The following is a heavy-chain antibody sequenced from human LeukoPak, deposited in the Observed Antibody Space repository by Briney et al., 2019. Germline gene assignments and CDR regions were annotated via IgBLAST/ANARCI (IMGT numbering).Heavy chain of an antibody. CDR3: ERDGRSAATGGLGLRYFGADHRVGFDP. V-gene: IGHV1-69*13. CDR1: GDTFSRYA. CDR2: IIPIFGTA. D-gene: IGHD3-9*01. J-gene: IGHJ5*02. Sequence: ASVRVSCKASGDTFSRYAISWVRQAPGHGLEWMGGIIPIFGTANYAQKFQCRVTLTADESTSTAYMELSSLRSEDTAVYYCERDGRSAATGGLGLRYFGADHRVGFDPWGQGTLVTVSS.